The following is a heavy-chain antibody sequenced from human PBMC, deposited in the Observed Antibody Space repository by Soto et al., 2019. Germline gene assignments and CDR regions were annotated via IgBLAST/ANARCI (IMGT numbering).Heavy chain of an antibody. Sequence: SGPTLVNPTQTLTLTCTFSGFSLSTNAVGVGWIRQPPGKALEWLALIYWNDDKRYSPSLKSRLTITKDTSKNQVVLTMTNMDPVDTATYDWAHDNYDSSGYYPHDAFDVWGQGTMVTVSS. CDR1: GFSLSTNAVG. V-gene: IGHV2-5*01. CDR3: AHDNYDSSGYYPHDAFDV. D-gene: IGHD3-22*01. CDR2: IYWNDDK. J-gene: IGHJ3*01.